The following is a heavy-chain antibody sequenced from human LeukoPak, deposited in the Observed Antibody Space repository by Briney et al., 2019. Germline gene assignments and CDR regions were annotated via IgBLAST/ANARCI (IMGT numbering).Heavy chain of an antibody. CDR2: ISYDGSNK. CDR3: AKDLYTSGGYYYGMDV. D-gene: IGHD3-10*01. CDR1: GFTFSSYG. J-gene: IGHJ6*02. Sequence: GGSLRLSCAASGFTFSSYGMHWVRQAPGKGLEWVAVISYDGSNKYYADSVKGRFTISRDNSKNTLYLQMNSLRAEDTAVYYCAKDLYTSGGYYYGMDVWGQGTTVTVSS. V-gene: IGHV3-30*18.